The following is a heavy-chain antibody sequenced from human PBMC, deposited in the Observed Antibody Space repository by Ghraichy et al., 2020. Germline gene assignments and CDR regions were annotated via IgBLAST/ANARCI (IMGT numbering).Heavy chain of an antibody. CDR1: GGSITTYH. Sequence: SETLSLTCTVSGGSITTYHWNWIRQPPGRGLEWIGYIYSNGTTNYNPSLKSRVTISLDTSKNQFSLKLSSVTAADTATYYCARARESIAARRDWYFDLWGRGTLVSVPS. CDR3: ARARESIAARRDWYFDL. D-gene: IGHD6-6*01. V-gene: IGHV4-59*01. J-gene: IGHJ2*01. CDR2: IYSNGTT.